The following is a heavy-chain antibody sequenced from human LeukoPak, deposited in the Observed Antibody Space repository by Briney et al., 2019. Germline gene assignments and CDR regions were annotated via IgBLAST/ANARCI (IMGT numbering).Heavy chain of an antibody. CDR3: ARRSGY. J-gene: IGHJ4*02. Sequence: GGSLRLSCAASGFTFSRYSMNWVRHAPGKGLEWVSSISSRSSYIYYADSVKCRFTISRDNAKNSLYLQMNSLRAEGTAVNYCARRSGYWGQGTLVTVSS. V-gene: IGHV3-21*01. CDR2: ISSRSSYI. CDR1: GFTFSRYS.